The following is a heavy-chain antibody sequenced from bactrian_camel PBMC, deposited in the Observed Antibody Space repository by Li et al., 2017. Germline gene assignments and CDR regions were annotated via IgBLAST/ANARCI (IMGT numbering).Heavy chain of an antibody. J-gene: IGHJ6*01. Sequence: VQLVESGGASVQAGGSLRLSCTASEYTFDEADMGWYRQAPGNECELVSTMKSDGTTEYGDSVKGRFTISRDNAKNTLYLQMNALKTEDTGGYYCATVPSGGRWYRHDFGYWGQGTQVTVS. V-gene: IGHV3S55*01. CDR3: ATVPSGGRWYRHDFGY. D-gene: IGHD6*01. CDR1: EYTFDEAD. CDR2: MKSDGTT.